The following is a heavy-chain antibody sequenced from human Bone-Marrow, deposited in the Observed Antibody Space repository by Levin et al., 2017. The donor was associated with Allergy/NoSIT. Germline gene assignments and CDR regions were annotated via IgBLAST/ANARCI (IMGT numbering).Heavy chain of an antibody. J-gene: IGHJ5*02. Sequence: SETLSLTCTVSGGSISSYYWSWIRQPPGKGLEWIGYIYYSGSTNYNPSLKSRVTISVDTSKNQFSLKLSSVTAADTAVYYCARGFYGDYSAWGQGTLVTVSS. CDR2: IYYSGST. D-gene: IGHD4-17*01. CDR1: GGSISSYY. V-gene: IGHV4-59*01. CDR3: ARGFYGDYSA.